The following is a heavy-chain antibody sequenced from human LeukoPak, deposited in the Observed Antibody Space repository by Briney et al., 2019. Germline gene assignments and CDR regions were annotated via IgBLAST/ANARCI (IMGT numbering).Heavy chain of an antibody. Sequence: PGGSLRLSCAASGFTFTSFWMHWVRQAPGQGLVWVSRINNDGSGTSYANSVKGRFTISRDNSKNTLYLQMNSLRAEDTAVYYCAKLRGPYSRNYYFDYWGQGTLVTVSS. V-gene: IGHV3-74*01. CDR1: GFTFTSFW. J-gene: IGHJ4*02. CDR2: INNDGSGT. D-gene: IGHD6-13*01. CDR3: AKLRGPYSRNYYFDY.